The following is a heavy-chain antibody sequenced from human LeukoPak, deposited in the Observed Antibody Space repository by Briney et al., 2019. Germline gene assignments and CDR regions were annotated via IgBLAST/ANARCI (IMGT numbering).Heavy chain of an antibody. CDR1: GFTFSSYE. V-gene: IGHV3-48*03. D-gene: IGHD3-10*02. CDR2: ISSSGSTI. CDR3: AELGITMIGGV. Sequence: GGSLRLSCAASGFTFSSYEMNWVRQAPGKGLEWVSYISSSGSTIYYADSVKGRFTISRDNAKDSLYLQMNSLRAEDTAVYYCAELGITMIGGVWGKGTAVTISS. J-gene: IGHJ6*04.